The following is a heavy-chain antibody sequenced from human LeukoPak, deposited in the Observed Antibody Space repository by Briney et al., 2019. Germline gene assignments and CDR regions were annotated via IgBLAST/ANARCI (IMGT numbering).Heavy chain of an antibody. CDR2: ISGSGDST. Sequence: PGGSLRLSCAASGFTFSSYVMSWVRQAPGKGLEWVSGISGSGDSTYFADPVKGRFTVSRDNSKNTLYLQMDSLRAEDTAVYYCTKGKGVVRASYDYWGQGTLVTVSS. V-gene: IGHV3-23*01. D-gene: IGHD3-10*01. J-gene: IGHJ4*02. CDR3: TKGKGVVRASYDY. CDR1: GFTFSSYV.